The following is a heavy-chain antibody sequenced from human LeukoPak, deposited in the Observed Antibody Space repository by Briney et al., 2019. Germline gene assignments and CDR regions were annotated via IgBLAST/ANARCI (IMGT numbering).Heavy chain of an antibody. D-gene: IGHD3-22*01. CDR2: INHSGSN. V-gene: IGHV4-34*01. Sequence: TETQTLTCGVYGGSFSVYYWSGISQPPGKGREGIGDINHSGSNNYNPSLKSRVTISVDTSTNQFSLKLSSVTAADTAVYYCASWDYYDSSGYNYRKLRIRPTDYGGQATLVTVSA. CDR3: ASWDYYDSSGYNYRKLRIRPTDY. CDR1: GGSFSVYY. J-gene: IGHJ4*02.